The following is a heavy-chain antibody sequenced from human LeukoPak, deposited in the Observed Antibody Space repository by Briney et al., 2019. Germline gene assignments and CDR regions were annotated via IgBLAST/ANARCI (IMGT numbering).Heavy chain of an antibody. Sequence: SETLSLTCTVSGGSISSSSYYWGWIRQPPGKGLEWIGSIYYSGSTYYNPSLKSRVTISVDTSKNQFSLKLSSVTAADTAVYYCATLGYCSSTSCPDYWSQGTLVTVSS. D-gene: IGHD2-2*01. V-gene: IGHV4-39*01. CDR2: IYYSGST. CDR3: ATLGYCSSTSCPDY. J-gene: IGHJ4*02. CDR1: GGSISSSSYY.